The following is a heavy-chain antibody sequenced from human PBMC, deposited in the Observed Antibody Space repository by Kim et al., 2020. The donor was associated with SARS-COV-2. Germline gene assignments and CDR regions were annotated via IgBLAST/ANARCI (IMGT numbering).Heavy chain of an antibody. D-gene: IGHD5-18*01. Sequence: TYSNPARKSRVTISVDTSKNQFSLKLSSVTAADTAVYYCARQRYSYGSDYWGQGTLVTVSS. J-gene: IGHJ4*02. CDR2: T. V-gene: IGHV4-39*01. CDR3: ARQRYSYGSDY.